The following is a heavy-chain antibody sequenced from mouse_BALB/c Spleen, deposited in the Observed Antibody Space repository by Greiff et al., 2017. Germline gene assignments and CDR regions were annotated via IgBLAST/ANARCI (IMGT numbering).Heavy chain of an antibody. D-gene: IGHD2-14*01. J-gene: IGHJ2*01. CDR1: GFTFSSYT. CDR2: ISSGGSYT. CDR3: TRGAYRYEIFDY. Sequence: EVKVEESGGGLVKPGGSLKLSCAASGFTFSSYTMSWVRQTPEKRLEWVATISSGGSYTYYPDSVKGRFTISRDNAKNTLYLQMSSLKSEDTAMYYCTRGAYRYEIFDYWGQGTTLTVSS. V-gene: IGHV5-6-4*01.